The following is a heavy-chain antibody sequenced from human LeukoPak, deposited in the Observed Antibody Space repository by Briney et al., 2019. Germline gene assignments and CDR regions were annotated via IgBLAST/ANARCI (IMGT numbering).Heavy chain of an antibody. CDR1: GFTFSSYS. Sequence: GGSLRLSCAASGFTFSSYSMHWVRQAPGKGLEWVSSISSSSSYIYYADSVRGRFTISRDNAKNSLNLQMNSLRAEDTAVYYCARDLVVVTVPFDYWGQGTLVTVSS. CDR2: ISSSSSYI. V-gene: IGHV3-21*01. J-gene: IGHJ4*02. D-gene: IGHD2-21*02. CDR3: ARDLVVVTVPFDY.